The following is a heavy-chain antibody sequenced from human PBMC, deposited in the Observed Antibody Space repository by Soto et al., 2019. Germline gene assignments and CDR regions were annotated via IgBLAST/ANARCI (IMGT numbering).Heavy chain of an antibody. CDR3: ARQPVADY. D-gene: IGHD6-19*01. Sequence: QVQLQQWGAGLLKPSETLSLTCVVYGKSFSGYSWNWIRQPPGKGLQWIGDIDDSGTARYNPSLKTRVTISIDTSRREISLRLTFVIAADTGVYYCARQPVADYWGQGTLVTVSS. CDR1: GKSFSGYS. CDR2: IDDSGTA. V-gene: IGHV4-34*02. J-gene: IGHJ4*02.